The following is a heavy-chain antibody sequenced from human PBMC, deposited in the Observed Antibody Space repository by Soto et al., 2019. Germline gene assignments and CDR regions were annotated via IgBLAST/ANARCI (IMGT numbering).Heavy chain of an antibody. CDR3: ARDPGKLIVDYYYYGMAV. CDR2: IKQDGSEK. CDR1: GFTFSSYW. J-gene: IGHJ6*02. D-gene: IGHD2-8*01. V-gene: IGHV3-7*01. Sequence: GGSLRLSCAASGFTFSSYWMSWVRQAPGKGLEWVANIKQDGSEKYYVDSVKGRFTISRDNDKNSLYLQMNSLRGEDTAVYYCARDPGKLIVDYYYYGMAVWGQGTTVTVSS.